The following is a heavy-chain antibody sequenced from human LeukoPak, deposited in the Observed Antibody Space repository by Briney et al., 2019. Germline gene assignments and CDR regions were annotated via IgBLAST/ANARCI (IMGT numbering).Heavy chain of an antibody. Sequence: GGSLRLSCAASGFKFSVYSMNWVRQAPGKGLEWVSYMTSDTKTIYYAVSVQGRFTISRDNAKNSVYLQMDSLRHEDTAVYYCARSVEGSFDYWGQGTLVTVPS. V-gene: IGHV3-48*02. CDR1: GFKFSVYS. CDR2: MTSDTKTI. J-gene: IGHJ4*02. CDR3: ARSVEGSFDY. D-gene: IGHD3-3*01.